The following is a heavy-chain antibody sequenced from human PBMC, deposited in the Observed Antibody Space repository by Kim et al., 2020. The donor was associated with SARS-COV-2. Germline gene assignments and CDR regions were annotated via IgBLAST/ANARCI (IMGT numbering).Heavy chain of an antibody. CDR3: ARDYFNDVSLWFGELYVPYGMDV. D-gene: IGHD3-10*01. V-gene: IGHV3-30*04. CDR1: GFTFSSYA. J-gene: IGHJ6*02. Sequence: GGSLRLSCAASGFTFSSYAMHWVRQAPGKGLEWVAVISYDGSNKYYADSVKGRFTISRDNSKNTLYLQMNSLRADDTAVYYCARDYFNDVSLWFGELYVPYGMDVWGQGTTVTVPS. CDR2: ISYDGSNK.